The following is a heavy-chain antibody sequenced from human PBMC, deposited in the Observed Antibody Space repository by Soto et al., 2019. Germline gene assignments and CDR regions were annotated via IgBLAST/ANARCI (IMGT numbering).Heavy chain of an antibody. CDR3: AKEFSKYSSSLGY. CDR2: ISYDGSNK. D-gene: IGHD6-13*01. V-gene: IGHV3-30-3*02. Sequence: QVQLVESGGGVVQPGRSLRLSCAASGFTFSSSAMHWVRQAPGKGLEWVAVISYDGSNKYYADSVKGRFTISRDNSKNTLYLQMYSLRAEDTAVYYCAKEFSKYSSSLGYWGQGTLVTVSS. J-gene: IGHJ4*02. CDR1: GFTFSSSA.